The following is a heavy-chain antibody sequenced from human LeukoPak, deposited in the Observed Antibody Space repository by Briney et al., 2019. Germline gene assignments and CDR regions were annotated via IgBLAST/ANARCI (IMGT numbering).Heavy chain of an antibody. Sequence: SETLSLTCTVSGGSISTYYWTWIRQPAGKGLEWIGRIYTSGSTNYNPSLKSRVTISVDTSKNQFSLKLSSVTAADTAVYYCASTYYDFWSGYRDYYMDVWGKGTTVTVSS. J-gene: IGHJ6*03. CDR3: ASTYYDFWSGYRDYYMDV. CDR2: IYTSGST. D-gene: IGHD3-3*01. V-gene: IGHV4-4*07. CDR1: GGSISTYY.